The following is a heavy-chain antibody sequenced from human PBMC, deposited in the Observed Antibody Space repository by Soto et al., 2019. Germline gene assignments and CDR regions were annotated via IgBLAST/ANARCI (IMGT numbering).Heavy chain of an antibody. CDR2: IYHSGST. D-gene: IGHD6-13*01. J-gene: IGHJ4*02. V-gene: IGHV4-4*02. CDR1: SGSISSVNW. Sequence: SETLSLTWAVSSGSISSVNWWSWVRQPPGKGLEWIGEIYHSGSTNYNPSLKSRATISVDTSKNQFSLKLTSVTAAATAVYYCARGVPGYWGQGTVVTVSS. CDR3: ARGVPGY.